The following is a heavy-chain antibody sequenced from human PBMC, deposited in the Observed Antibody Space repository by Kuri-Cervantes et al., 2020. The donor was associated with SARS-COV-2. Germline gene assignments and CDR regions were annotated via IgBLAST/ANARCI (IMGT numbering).Heavy chain of an antibody. D-gene: IGHD3-3*01. CDR2: ISYDGSNK. Sequence: GGSLRLACAASGFTFSSYAMHWVRQAPGKGLEWVAVISYDGSNKYYTDSVKGRFTISRDTFKNTLFLQMNSLRSEDTAMYYCAKGGDFWGGCTYFESCGPGTMVTVSS. CDR1: GFTFSSYA. CDR3: AKGGDFWGGCTYFES. J-gene: IGHJ4*01. V-gene: IGHV3-30-3*01.